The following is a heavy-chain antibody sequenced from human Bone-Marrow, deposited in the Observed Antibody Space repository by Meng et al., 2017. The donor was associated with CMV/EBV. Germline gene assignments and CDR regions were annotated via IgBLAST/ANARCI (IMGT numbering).Heavy chain of an antibody. J-gene: IGHJ5*02. D-gene: IGHD1-14*01. CDR1: GFTFNDAW. CDR3: TREATVDRNYYCFDH. CDR2: IKTKVNGATT. Sequence: GESLKISCAASGFTFNDAWMSWVRQAPGKGLEWIGRIKTKVNGATTAYGAPVKGRFSISRDDSKNTLYLQINSLKTEDTGVYYCTREATVDRNYYCFDHWGQGTLVTFSS. V-gene: IGHV3-15*01.